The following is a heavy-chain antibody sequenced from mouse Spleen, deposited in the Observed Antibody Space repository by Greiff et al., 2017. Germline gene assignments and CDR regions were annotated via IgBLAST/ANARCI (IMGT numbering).Heavy chain of an antibody. CDR1: GYAFSSYW. V-gene: IGHV1-80*01. J-gene: IGHJ4*01. Sequence: QVQLQQSGAELVRPGSSVKISCKASGYAFSSYWMNWVKQRPGQGLEWIGQIYPGDGDTNYNGKFKGKATLTADKSSSTAYMQLSSLTSEDSAVYFCARSDGKLYAMDYWGQGTSVTVSS. CDR3: ARSDGKLYAMDY. CDR2: IYPGDGDT. D-gene: IGHD2-1*01.